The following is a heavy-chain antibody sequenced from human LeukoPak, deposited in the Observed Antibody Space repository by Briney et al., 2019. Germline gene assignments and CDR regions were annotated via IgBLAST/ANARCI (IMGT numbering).Heavy chain of an antibody. V-gene: IGHV4-39*07. Sequence: KPSETLSLTCTVSGGSISSSSYYWGWIRQPPGKGLEWIGRIYYSGSTYYNRSLKSHVTISVDTVNKPVSLKMSSVTAADTAVYYCARTPSVYCSGGNCYPGHFDYWGQGTLVTVSS. CDR2: IYYSGST. J-gene: IGHJ4*02. CDR3: ARTPSVYCSGGNCYPGHFDY. CDR1: GGSISSSSYY. D-gene: IGHD2-15*01.